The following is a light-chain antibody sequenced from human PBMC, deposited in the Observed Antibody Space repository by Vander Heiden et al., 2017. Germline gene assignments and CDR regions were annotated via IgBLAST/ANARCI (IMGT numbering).Light chain of an antibody. CDR3: CSYAGSSTYVV. J-gene: IGLJ2*01. CDR2: EVS. V-gene: IGLV2-23*02. Sequence: QSALTQPASVSGSPGQSITISCTGTSSDVGSYNLVSWYQQHPGKAPNLRIYEVSKRPSGVSNRFSGSKSGNTASLTISGLQAEDEADYYCCSYAGSSTYVVFGGGTKLTVL. CDR1: SSDVGSYNL.